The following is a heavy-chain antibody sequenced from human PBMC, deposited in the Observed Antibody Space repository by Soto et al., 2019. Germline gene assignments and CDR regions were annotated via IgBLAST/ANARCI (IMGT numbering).Heavy chain of an antibody. Sequence: GGSLRLSCAASGFTFSSYAMSWVRQAPGKGLEWVSAISGSGGSTYYADSVKGRFTISRDNSKNTLYLQMNSLRAEDTAVYYCAKDLVVVAATQFGAFDIWGQGTMVTVSS. J-gene: IGHJ3*02. CDR1: GFTFSSYA. V-gene: IGHV3-23*01. D-gene: IGHD2-15*01. CDR3: AKDLVVVAATQFGAFDI. CDR2: ISGSGGST.